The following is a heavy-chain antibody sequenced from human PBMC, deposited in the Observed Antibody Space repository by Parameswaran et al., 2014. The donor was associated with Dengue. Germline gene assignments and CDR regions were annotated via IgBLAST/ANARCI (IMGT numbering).Heavy chain of an antibody. Sequence: RWIRQPPGKGLEWIGYIYYSGSTYYNPSLKSRVTISVDTSKNQFSLKLSSVTAADTAVYYCAREQDDSYGFDAFDIWGQGTMVTVSS. J-gene: IGHJ3*02. V-gene: IGHV4-30-4*01. D-gene: IGHD5-18*01. CDR3: AREQDDSYGFDAFDI. CDR2: IYYSGST.